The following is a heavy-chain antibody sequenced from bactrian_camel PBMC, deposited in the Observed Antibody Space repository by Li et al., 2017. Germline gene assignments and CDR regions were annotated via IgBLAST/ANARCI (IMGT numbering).Heavy chain of an antibody. CDR2: VYTGYGNK. D-gene: IGHD5*01. CDR1: RDTYTDTC. V-gene: IGHV3S54*01. CDR3: VAGWRLPWNRCVDSGTWGAPNY. Sequence: VQLVESGGGSVQAGGSLRLACTAPRDTYTDTCMGWFRQSPGQKREGVAAVYTGYGNKYYAPSVKGRFTISHDNANNTVYLQMNGLKADDTAMYYCVAGWRLPWNRCVDSGTWGAPNYWGQGTQVTVS. J-gene: IGHJ4*01.